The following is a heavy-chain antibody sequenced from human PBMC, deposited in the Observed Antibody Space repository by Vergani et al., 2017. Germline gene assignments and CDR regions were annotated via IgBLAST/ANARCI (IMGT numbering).Heavy chain of an antibody. Sequence: QVQLVQSGAEVKKPGASVKVSCKASGGTFSSYTISWVRQAPGQGLEWMGRIIPILGIANYAQKFQGRVTITADKSTSTAYMELSSLRSEDTAVYYCATRLEVVVVAATPDYWGQGTLVTVSS. V-gene: IGHV1-69*09. CDR1: GGTFSSYT. CDR2: IIPILGIA. D-gene: IGHD2-15*01. J-gene: IGHJ4*02. CDR3: ATRLEVVVVAATPDY.